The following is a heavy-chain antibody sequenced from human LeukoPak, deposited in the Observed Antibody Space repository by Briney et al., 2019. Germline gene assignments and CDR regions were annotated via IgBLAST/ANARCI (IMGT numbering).Heavy chain of an antibody. CDR2: IVVGSGNT. CDR1: GFTFTSSA. D-gene: IGHD3-22*01. V-gene: IGHV1-58*02. CDR3: AAAAINYYDSSGCAFDI. Sequence: SVKVSCKASGFTFTSSAMQWVRQARGQRLEWIGWIVVGSGNTNYAQKFQERVTITRDMSTSTAYMELSSLRSEDTAVYYCAAAAINYYDSSGCAFDIWGQGTMVTVSS. J-gene: IGHJ3*02.